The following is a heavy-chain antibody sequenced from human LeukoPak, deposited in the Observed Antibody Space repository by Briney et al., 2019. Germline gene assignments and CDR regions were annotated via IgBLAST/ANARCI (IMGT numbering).Heavy chain of an antibody. V-gene: IGHV3-7*03. CDR3: ARSTRMTTVTPYADY. CDR2: IKQDGSEK. J-gene: IGHJ4*02. CDR1: GFTFSSYW. D-gene: IGHD4-17*01. Sequence: GGSLRLSCAASGFTFSSYWMSWVRQAPGKGLEWVANIKQDGSEKYYVDSVKGRFTISRDNAKNSLYLQMNSLRAEDTAVYYCARSTRMTTVTPYADYWGQGTLVTVSS.